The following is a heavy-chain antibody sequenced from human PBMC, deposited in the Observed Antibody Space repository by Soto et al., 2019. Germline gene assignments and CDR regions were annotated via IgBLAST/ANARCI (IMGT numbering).Heavy chain of an antibody. CDR2: IYSGGST. V-gene: IGHV3-53*01. CDR3: ATRPLLPGAP. CDR1: GFTFSSND. J-gene: IGHJ3*01. Sequence: EVQLVESGGGLIQPGGSLRLSCAASGFTFSSNDMNWFRQAPGKGLEWVSLIYSGGSTYYADSVKGRFTISRDNSKNTLYLQMSSLRAEDTAVYYCATRPLLPGAPWGQWTMVTVSS. D-gene: IGHD3-22*01.